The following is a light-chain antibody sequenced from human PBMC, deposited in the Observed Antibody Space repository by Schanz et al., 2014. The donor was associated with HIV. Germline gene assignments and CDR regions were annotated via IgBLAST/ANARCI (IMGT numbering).Light chain of an antibody. Sequence: QSVLTQPPSASGTPGQRVTISCSGSSSHVGSNTVNPYPPLPGTAPQLLLYNSYHRPSGVPDRFSGSTSGTSASLVISGLQSEDEADYYCAAWDDSLNGHVVFGGGTKLTVL. CDR3: AAWDDSLNGHVV. CDR1: SSHVGSNT. J-gene: IGLJ2*01. CDR2: NSY. V-gene: IGLV1-44*01.